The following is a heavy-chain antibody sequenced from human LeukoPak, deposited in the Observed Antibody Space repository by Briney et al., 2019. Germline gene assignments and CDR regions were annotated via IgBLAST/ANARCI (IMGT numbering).Heavy chain of an antibody. CDR1: GFTFSSYA. D-gene: IGHD6-13*01. CDR2: INWNGGST. CDR3: ARGGSSSWYPPFDY. J-gene: IGHJ4*02. V-gene: IGHV3-20*04. Sequence: GGSLRLSCAASGFTFSSYAMSWVRQAPGKGLEWVSGINWNGGSTGYADSVKGRFTISRDNAKNSLYLQMNSLRAEDTALYYCARGGSSSWYPPFDYWGQGTLVTVSS.